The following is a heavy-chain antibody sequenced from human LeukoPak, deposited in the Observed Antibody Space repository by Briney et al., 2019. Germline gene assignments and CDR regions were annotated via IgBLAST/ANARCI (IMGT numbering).Heavy chain of an antibody. D-gene: IGHD1-26*01. J-gene: IGHJ4*02. CDR2: TSGSGGST. CDR3: AKDKSPWEPNGLDY. CDR1: GFTFSSYA. Sequence: GGSLRLSCAASGFTFSSYAMSWVRQAPGKGLEWVSATSGSGGSTYYADSVKGRFTISRDNSKNTLYLQMNSLRAEDTAVYYCAKDKSPWEPNGLDYWGQGTLVTVSS. V-gene: IGHV3-23*01.